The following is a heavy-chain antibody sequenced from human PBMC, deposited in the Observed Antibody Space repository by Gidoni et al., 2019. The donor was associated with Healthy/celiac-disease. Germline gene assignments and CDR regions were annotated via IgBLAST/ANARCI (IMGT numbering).Heavy chain of an antibody. CDR2: ISGSGGST. Sequence: EVQLLESGGGLVQPGGSLRLSCAASGFTFSSYAMSWVRQAPGQGRGWVSAISGSGGSTYYADSVKGRFTISRDNAKNTLYLQMNSLRAEDTAVYYCANDKYSSSSPGEFDYWGQGTLVTVSS. V-gene: IGHV3-23*01. D-gene: IGHD6-6*01. CDR3: ANDKYSSSSPGEFDY. CDR1: GFTFSSYA. J-gene: IGHJ4*02.